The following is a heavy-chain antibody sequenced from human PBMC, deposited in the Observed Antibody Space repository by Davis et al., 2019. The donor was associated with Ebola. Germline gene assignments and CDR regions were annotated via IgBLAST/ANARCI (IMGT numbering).Heavy chain of an antibody. CDR1: GFTVSSNY. CDR2: IYNGGST. J-gene: IGHJ4*02. D-gene: IGHD5-24*01. V-gene: IGHV3-53*01. Sequence: GESLKISCASSGFTVSSNYMSWVRQAPGKGLEWVSVIYNGGSTYYADSVKGRFTISRDNSKNTLYLQMNSLRAEDTAVYYCAKGMATILDYWGQGTLVTVSS. CDR3: AKGMATILDY.